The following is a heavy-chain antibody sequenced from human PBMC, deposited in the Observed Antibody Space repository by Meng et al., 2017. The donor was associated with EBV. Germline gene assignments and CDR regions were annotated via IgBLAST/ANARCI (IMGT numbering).Heavy chain of an antibody. CDR1: GGSISSSSYY. V-gene: IGHV4-39*01. Sequence: QLQLQESGSGLVKPSETLSLTGPVPGGSISSSSYYWGWIRQPPGKGLEWIGSIYYSGSTYYNPSLKSRVTISVDTSKNQFSLKLSSVTAADTAVYYCARHVLFIAAAGTGWFDPWGQGTLVTVSS. CDR3: ARHVLFIAAAGTGWFDP. D-gene: IGHD6-13*01. CDR2: IYYSGST. J-gene: IGHJ5*02.